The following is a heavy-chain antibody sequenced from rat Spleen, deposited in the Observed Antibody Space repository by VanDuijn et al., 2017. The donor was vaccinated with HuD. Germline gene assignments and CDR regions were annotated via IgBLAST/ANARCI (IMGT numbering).Heavy chain of an antibody. Sequence: EVQLVESGGGAVQPGRSMKLSCAASGLSFSNYDMAWVRQAPTKGLEWVASISYEGSRTYYGDSVKGRFTISRDNAKSTLYLQMNSLRSEDTATYYCTRDRKSGYLYFDYWGQGVMVTVSS. CDR1: GLSFSNYD. CDR2: ISYEGSRT. V-gene: IGHV5-22*01. D-gene: IGHD4-3*01. CDR3: TRDRKSGYLYFDY. J-gene: IGHJ2*01.